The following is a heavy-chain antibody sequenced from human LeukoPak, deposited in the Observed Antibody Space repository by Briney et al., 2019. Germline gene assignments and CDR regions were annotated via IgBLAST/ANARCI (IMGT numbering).Heavy chain of an antibody. Sequence: SETLSLTCTVSGGSISSYYWSWIRQPPGKGLEWIGYIYYSGSTNYDPSLKSRVTISVDTSKNQFSLKLSSVTAADTAVYYCASAPYDSSGYYLTGFDYWGQGTLVTVSS. D-gene: IGHD3-22*01. J-gene: IGHJ4*02. CDR2: IYYSGST. V-gene: IGHV4-59*01. CDR1: GGSISSYY. CDR3: ASAPYDSSGYYLTGFDY.